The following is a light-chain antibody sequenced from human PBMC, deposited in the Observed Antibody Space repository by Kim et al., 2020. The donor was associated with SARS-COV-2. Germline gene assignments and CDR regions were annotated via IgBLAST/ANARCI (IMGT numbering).Light chain of an antibody. CDR2: DVS. CDR3: CSYAGTYSYV. J-gene: IGLJ1*01. Sequence: GQSFTLSCTGTSSDVGGYDYVSWYQQHPGKAPKLMIYDVSKRPSGVPDRFSGSKSANTASLTISGLQAEDEADYYCCSYAGTYSYVFGTGTKVTVL. CDR1: SSDVGGYDY. V-gene: IGLV2-11*01.